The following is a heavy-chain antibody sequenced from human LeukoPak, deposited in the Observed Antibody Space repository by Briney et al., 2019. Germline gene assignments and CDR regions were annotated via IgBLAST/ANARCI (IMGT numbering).Heavy chain of an antibody. Sequence: GGSLRLSCAASGFTFTNYYMTWVRQAPGKGLEWASSITSNSGYIYYADSVKGRFTISRDNSKNTLYLQMNSLRAEDTAVYYCANPREYQLPSSHDAFDIWGQGTMVTVSS. CDR2: ITSNSGYI. CDR1: GFTFTNYY. CDR3: ANPREYQLPSSHDAFDI. V-gene: IGHV3-21*04. D-gene: IGHD2-2*01. J-gene: IGHJ3*02.